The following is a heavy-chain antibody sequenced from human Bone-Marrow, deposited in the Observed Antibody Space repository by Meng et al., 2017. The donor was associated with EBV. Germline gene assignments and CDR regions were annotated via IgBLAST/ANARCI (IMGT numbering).Heavy chain of an antibody. CDR2: INAGNGNT. Sequence: QVQLVQSGAEVKKPGASVKVSCKASGYTFTSDAMHWVRQAPGQRLEWMGWINAGNGNTKYSQKFQGRVTITRDTSASTAYMELSSLRSEDTAVYYCARGRREVTTYYWGQGTLVTVSS. V-gene: IGHV1-3*01. CDR3: ARGRREVTTYY. J-gene: IGHJ4*02. D-gene: IGHD4-17*01. CDR1: GYTFTSDA.